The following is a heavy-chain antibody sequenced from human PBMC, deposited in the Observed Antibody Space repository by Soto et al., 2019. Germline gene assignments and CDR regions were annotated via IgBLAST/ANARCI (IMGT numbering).Heavy chain of an antibody. CDR3: AVITAMGPFDY. D-gene: IGHD5-18*01. Sequence: WASVKVSCKASGYTFTGYYMHWVRQAPGQGLEWMGWINPNSGGTNYAQKFQGRVTMTRDTSVSTAYMELSRLRSDDTAVYYCAVITAMGPFDYWGQGTLVTVSS. CDR2: INPNSGGT. J-gene: IGHJ4*02. V-gene: IGHV1-2*02. CDR1: GYTFTGYY.